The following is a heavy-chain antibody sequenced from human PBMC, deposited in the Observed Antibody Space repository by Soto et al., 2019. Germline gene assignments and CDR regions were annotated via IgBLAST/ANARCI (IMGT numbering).Heavy chain of an antibody. V-gene: IGHV3-33*01. CDR1: GFTFRSYG. D-gene: IGHD2-2*01. CDR3: ARDRLVPYGYGMDV. CDR2: IWFDGGKK. J-gene: IGHJ6*02. Sequence: QMQLVESGGGVVQPGRSLRLSCAASGFTFRSYGIHWVRQAPGKELEWVALIWFDGGKKYYVDSVKGRFAVSRDNSKNTLYLQMNSLRVEDTAVYYCARDRLVPYGYGMDVWGQGTTVTVSS.